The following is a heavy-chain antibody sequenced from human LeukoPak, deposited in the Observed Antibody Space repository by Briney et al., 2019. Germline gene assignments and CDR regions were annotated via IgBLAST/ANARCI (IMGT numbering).Heavy chain of an antibody. D-gene: IGHD6-19*01. CDR2: VGTSGDT. CDR1: GFTFSSYD. J-gene: IGHJ4*02. CDR3: SRVGSSGWPNYFDS. Sequence: GGSLRLSCAASGFTFSSYDMHWVRQATGKGLEWVSVVGTSGDTYYAGSVKGRFTISRENAKNSLYLQMNSLTAGDTAVYFCSRVGSSGWPNYFDSWGQGTLVTVSS. V-gene: IGHV3-13*04.